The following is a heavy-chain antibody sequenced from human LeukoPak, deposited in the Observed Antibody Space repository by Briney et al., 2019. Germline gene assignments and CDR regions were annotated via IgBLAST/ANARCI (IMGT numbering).Heavy chain of an antibody. Sequence: SEALSLTCTVSGGSVNSGSYFWSWIRQPPGKGLEWIGYIQNSARTNYNPSLESRVTISVDSSKDQFSLRLSSVTAADTAVYYCARASATVVTLYCYGMDVWGQGTTVTVSS. D-gene: IGHD4-23*01. CDR2: IQNSART. CDR1: GGSVNSGSYF. V-gene: IGHV4-61*01. J-gene: IGHJ6*02. CDR3: ARASATVVTLYCYGMDV.